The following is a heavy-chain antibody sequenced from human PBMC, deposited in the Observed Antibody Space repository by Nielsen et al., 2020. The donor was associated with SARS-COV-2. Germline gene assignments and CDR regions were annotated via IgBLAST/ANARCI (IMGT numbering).Heavy chain of an antibody. D-gene: IGHD3-10*01. CDR1: GYTFISYG. V-gene: IGHV1-18*04. J-gene: IGHJ2*01. Sequence: ASVKVSCKASGYTFISYGISWVRQAPGQGLEWMGWISAFNGNTNYAQKLQGRVTMTTDTSTSTAYMELRGLRSDDTAVYYCARDHTMLRGRVLYFGLWGRGTLVTVSS. CDR3: ARDHTMLRGRVLYFGL. CDR2: ISAFNGNT.